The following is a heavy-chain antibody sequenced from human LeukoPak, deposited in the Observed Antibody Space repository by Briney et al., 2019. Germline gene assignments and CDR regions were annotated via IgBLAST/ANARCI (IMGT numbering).Heavy chain of an antibody. Sequence: GGSLRLSCAASGFTFTSYAMSWIRQAPGKGLEWVSAISGGGENTYYADSVKGRFTITRDNSKNTLYLQMNSLRAEDTATYYCAKPRAMTTGVGRYFDLWGRGTLVTVSS. V-gene: IGHV3-23*01. J-gene: IGHJ2*01. D-gene: IGHD1-1*01. CDR1: GFTFTSYA. CDR2: ISGGGENT. CDR3: AKPRAMTTGVGRYFDL.